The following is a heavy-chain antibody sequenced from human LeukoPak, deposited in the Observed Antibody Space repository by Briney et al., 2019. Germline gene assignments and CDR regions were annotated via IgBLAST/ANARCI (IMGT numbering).Heavy chain of an antibody. CDR2: IREDGSEK. CDR1: GFTFSRFM. J-gene: IGHJ2*01. Sequence: GGSLRLSCAASGFTFSRFMMSWVRQAPGKGLEWVGNIREDGSEKYYVDSVKGRFTISRDNAKNSLYLQINSLRAEDTAVYYCARDEGDTVTTYRFDVWGRGTLVTVSS. V-gene: IGHV3-7*01. D-gene: IGHD5-18*01. CDR3: ARDEGDTVTTYRFDV.